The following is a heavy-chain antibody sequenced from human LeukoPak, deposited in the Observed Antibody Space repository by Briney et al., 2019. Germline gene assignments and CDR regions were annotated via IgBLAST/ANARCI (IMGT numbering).Heavy chain of an antibody. V-gene: IGHV3-23*01. D-gene: IGHD4-17*01. J-gene: IGHJ5*02. CDR3: AKYLGKSDYGDSS. CDR1: GFTFSNYA. Sequence: PGGSLRLSCAASGFTFSNYAMTWVRQAPGKGLEWVSAIVPSGRTTFYADSVKGRFTISRDNSKNTLYLQMNSLRAEDTAVYYCAKYLGKSDYGDSSWGQGTLVTVSS. CDR2: IVPSGRTT.